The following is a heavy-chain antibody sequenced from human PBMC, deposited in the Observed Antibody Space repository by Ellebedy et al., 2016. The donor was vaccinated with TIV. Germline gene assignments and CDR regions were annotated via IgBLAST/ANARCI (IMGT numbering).Heavy chain of an antibody. CDR3: AKDYCGGDCCIDY. CDR2: ISYDGSNK. V-gene: IGHV3-30-3*01. D-gene: IGHD2-21*02. J-gene: IGHJ4*02. Sequence: GESLKISXAASGFTFSSYAMHWVRQAPGKGLEWVAVISYDGSNKYYADSVKGRFTISRDNSKNTLYLQMNSLRAEDTAVYYCAKDYCGGDCCIDYWGQGTLVTVFS. CDR1: GFTFSSYA.